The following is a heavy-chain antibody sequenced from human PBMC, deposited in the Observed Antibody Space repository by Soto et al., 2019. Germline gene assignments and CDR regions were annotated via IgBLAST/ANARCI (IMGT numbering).Heavy chain of an antibody. J-gene: IGHJ3*02. CDR3: ARRGDQVYLNACGS. CDR1: GGTFSTDT. CDR2: IIPVFGTA. Sequence: GTSVKVSCKASGGTFSTDTISWVRQAPGQGLEWMGGIIPVFGTATYAQKFQGRVTITADESTSTAYMELSSLRSEDTAVYYCARRGDQVYLNACGSWGQGKMGTFS. V-gene: IGHV1-69*13. D-gene: IGHD1-20*01.